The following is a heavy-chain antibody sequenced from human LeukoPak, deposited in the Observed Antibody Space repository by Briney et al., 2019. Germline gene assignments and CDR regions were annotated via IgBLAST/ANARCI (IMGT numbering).Heavy chain of an antibody. CDR3: VTLGADY. Sequence: GGSLRLSCAASGFTFRTYAMHWVRQAPGKGLEYVSAINNNGGNTYYANSVRGRFTISRDNSKNMLYLQMDSLRPEDMAVYYCVTLGADYWGQGTLVTVSS. CDR2: INNNGGNT. V-gene: IGHV3-64*01. CDR1: GFTFRTYA. J-gene: IGHJ4*02. D-gene: IGHD3-16*01.